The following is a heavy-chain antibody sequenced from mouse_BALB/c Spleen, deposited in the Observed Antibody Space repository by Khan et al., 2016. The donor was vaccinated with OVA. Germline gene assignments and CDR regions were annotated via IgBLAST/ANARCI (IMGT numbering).Heavy chain of an antibody. J-gene: IGHJ2*01. Sequence: QMQLEESGAELAKPGASVKMSCKASGYTFLNYWILWVQQRPGQGLEWIGYINPSTAYTEYNQNFKDKATLTADKSSRTAYMQLSSLTSEDSAVYYCARRGLRWDFDYWGQGTTLTVSS. CDR3: ARRGLRWDFDY. V-gene: IGHV1-7*01. CDR2: INPSTAYT. CDR1: GYTFLNYW. D-gene: IGHD1-1*01.